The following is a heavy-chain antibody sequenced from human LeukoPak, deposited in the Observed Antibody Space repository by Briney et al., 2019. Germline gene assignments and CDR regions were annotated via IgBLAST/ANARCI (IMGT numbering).Heavy chain of an antibody. CDR1: GFTFSSYG. CDR2: ISGSGGST. J-gene: IGHJ3*02. Sequence: GGTLRLSCAASGFTFSSYGMSWVRQAPGKGLEWVSAISGSGGSTYYADSVKGRFTISRDNAKNSLYLQMNSLRAEDTAVYYCARWLIAAARDAFDIWGQGTMVTVSS. CDR3: ARWLIAAARDAFDI. D-gene: IGHD6-13*01. V-gene: IGHV3-23*01.